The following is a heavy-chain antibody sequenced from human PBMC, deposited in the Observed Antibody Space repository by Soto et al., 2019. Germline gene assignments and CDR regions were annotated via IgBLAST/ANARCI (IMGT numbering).Heavy chain of an antibody. Sequence: EVQLVESGGALVQPGRSLRLSCAASGFTFDDYAMHWVRQAPGKGLEWVSGISWNSGNIGYADSVKGLFTISRDNAKNSLYLQMNSLRAEDMALYYCAKAPCRGGSCHMEYWGQGTLVTVSS. J-gene: IGHJ4*02. CDR3: AKAPCRGGSCHMEY. CDR2: ISWNSGNI. V-gene: IGHV3-9*03. CDR1: GFTFDDYA. D-gene: IGHD2-15*01.